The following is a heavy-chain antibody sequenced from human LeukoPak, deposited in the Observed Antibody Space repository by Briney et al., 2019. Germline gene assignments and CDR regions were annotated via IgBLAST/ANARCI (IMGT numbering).Heavy chain of an antibody. CDR3: ARGSLFLSLWFGEFYVY. D-gene: IGHD3-10*01. Sequence: SETLSLTCAVSGYSFSSGYYCGWIRPPPEKGLWWIGINYHSGSTNYTQSLKGRVTISGDTSKNPFSLKLSSVTAADTAVYYCARGSLFLSLWFGEFYVYWGGGTLVTVSS. CDR1: GYSFSSGYY. J-gene: IGHJ4*02. V-gene: IGHV4-38-2*01. CDR2: NYHSGST.